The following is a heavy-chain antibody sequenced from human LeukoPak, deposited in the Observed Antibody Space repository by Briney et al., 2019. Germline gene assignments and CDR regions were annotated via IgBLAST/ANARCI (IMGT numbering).Heavy chain of an antibody. V-gene: IGHV1-69*13. CDR2: IIPIFGTA. J-gene: IGHJ6*03. Sequence: ASVKVSCKASGGTFSSYAISWVRQAPGQGLEWMGGIIPIFGTANYAQKFQGRVTITADESTSTAYMELSSLRSEDTAVYYCARGPSTVTHYYYYMDVWGKGTTVTISS. CDR1: GGTFSSYA. CDR3: ARGPSTVTHYYYYMDV. D-gene: IGHD4-17*01.